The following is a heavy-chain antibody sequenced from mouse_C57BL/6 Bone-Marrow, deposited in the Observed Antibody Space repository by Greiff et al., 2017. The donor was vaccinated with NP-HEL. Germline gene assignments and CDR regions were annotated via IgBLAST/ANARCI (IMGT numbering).Heavy chain of an antibody. Sequence: DVHLVESGGGLVQPGGSLSLSCAASGFTFTDYYMSWVRQPPGKALEWLGFIRNKANGYTTEYSASVKGRFTISRDNSQSILYLQMNALRAEDSATYYCARYAYYDYGGGFAYWGQGTLVTVSA. V-gene: IGHV7-3*01. CDR2: IRNKANGYTT. CDR3: ARYAYYDYGGGFAY. D-gene: IGHD2-4*01. J-gene: IGHJ3*01. CDR1: GFTFTDYY.